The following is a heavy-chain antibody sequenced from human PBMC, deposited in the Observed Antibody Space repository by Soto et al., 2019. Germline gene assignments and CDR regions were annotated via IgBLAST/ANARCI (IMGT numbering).Heavy chain of an antibody. J-gene: IGHJ2*01. V-gene: IGHV4-34*01. D-gene: IGHD3-10*01. CDR3: ARGRGDGYNQDWYFDL. Sequence: SETLSLTCAVYGGSFSGYYWSWIRQPPGKGVEWIGEINNSGSTNYNPSLKSRVSISVGTSNNQFSLKLSSVTAADTAVYYWARGRGDGYNQDWYFDLWGRGTLVTVSS. CDR2: INNSGST. CDR1: GGSFSGYY.